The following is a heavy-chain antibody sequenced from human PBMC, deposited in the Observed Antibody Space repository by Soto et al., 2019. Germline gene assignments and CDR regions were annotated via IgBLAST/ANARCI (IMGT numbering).Heavy chain of an antibody. CDR3: ARDLGRPEYYYDSSGYYGAPHYYYYGMDV. V-gene: IGHV1-24*01. D-gene: IGHD3-22*01. J-gene: IGHJ6*02. CDR1: GYTLTELS. CDR2: FDPEDGET. Sequence: ASVKVSCKVSGYTLTELSMHWVRQAPGKGLEWMGGFDPEDGETIYAQKFQGRVTMTEDTSTDTAYMELSSLRSEDTAVYYCARDLGRPEYYYDSSGYYGAPHYYYYGMDVWGQGTTVTVSS.